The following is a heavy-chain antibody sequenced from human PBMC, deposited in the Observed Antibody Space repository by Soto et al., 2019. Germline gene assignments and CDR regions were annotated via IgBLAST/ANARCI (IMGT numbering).Heavy chain of an antibody. J-gene: IGHJ6*02. CDR1: GYSFTSYW. Sequence: PGESLKISCKCSGYSFTSYWLSLVRQMPGKGLEWMGRIDPSDSYTYYSPSFQGHVTISADKSISTAYLQWSSLKASDTAMYYCAGRYCSSTSCYYYYGMDVWGQGTTVTVSS. CDR3: AGRYCSSTSCYYYYGMDV. V-gene: IGHV5-10-1*01. D-gene: IGHD2-2*01. CDR2: IDPSDSYT.